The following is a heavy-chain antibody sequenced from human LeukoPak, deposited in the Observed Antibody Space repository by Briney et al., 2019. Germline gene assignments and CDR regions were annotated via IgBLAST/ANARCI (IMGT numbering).Heavy chain of an antibody. J-gene: IGHJ5*02. Sequence: PGGSLRLSCAASVFSFSNYEMNCVRQAPGKGVEGISYITARSTTIYYADSVKGRFTISRATAKNSLYLQMNGLRGEDTAVYYCAKGPGARGHFNWFAPWGQRTLVTVSS. CDR1: VFSFSNYE. CDR2: ITARSTTI. D-gene: IGHD5-12*01. V-gene: IGHV3-48*03. CDR3: AKGPGARGHFNWFAP.